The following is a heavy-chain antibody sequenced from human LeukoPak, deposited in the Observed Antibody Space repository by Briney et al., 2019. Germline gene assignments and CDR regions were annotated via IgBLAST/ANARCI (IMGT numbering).Heavy chain of an antibody. CDR2: IYYSGST. CDR1: GGSIGSSSYY. D-gene: IGHD6-19*01. J-gene: IGHJ4*02. Sequence: SETLSLTCTVSGGSIGSSSYYWGWIRQPPGKGLEWIGSIYYSGSTYYNPSLKSRVTISVDTSKNQFSLKVSSVTAADTAVYYCARDSRVAVASYLDYWGQGTLVTVSS. CDR3: ARDSRVAVASYLDY. V-gene: IGHV4-39*07.